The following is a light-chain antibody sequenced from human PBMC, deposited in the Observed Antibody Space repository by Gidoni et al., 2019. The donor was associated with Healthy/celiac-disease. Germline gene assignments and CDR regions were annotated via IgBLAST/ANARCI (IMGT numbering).Light chain of an antibody. CDR3: QQRSNWPIT. CDR2: DAS. J-gene: IGKJ5*01. V-gene: IGKV3-11*01. CDR1: QSVSSY. Sequence: EIVLTQSPATLSLSPGERAPLSCRASQSVSSYLAWYQQTPGQAPRLLLYDASNRATGIPARFSGSGSGTDFTLTISSLEPEDFAVYYCQQRSNWPITFGQGTRLEIK.